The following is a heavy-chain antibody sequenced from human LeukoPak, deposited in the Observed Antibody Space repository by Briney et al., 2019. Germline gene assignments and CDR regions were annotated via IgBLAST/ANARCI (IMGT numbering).Heavy chain of an antibody. V-gene: IGHV1-8*01. CDR2: MNPNSGNT. CDR1: GYTFTSYD. D-gene: IGHD6-19*01. CDR3: ARGSYSSGWYFGLHYYYMDV. J-gene: IGHJ6*03. Sequence: ASVKVSCKASGYTFTSYDINWVRQATGQGLEWMGWMNPNSGNTGYAQKFQGRVTMTRNTSISTAYMELSSLRSEDTAVYYCARGSYSSGWYFGLHYYYMDVWGKGTTVTISS.